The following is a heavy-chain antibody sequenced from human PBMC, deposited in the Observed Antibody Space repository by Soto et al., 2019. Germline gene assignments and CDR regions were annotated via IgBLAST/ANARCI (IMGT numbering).Heavy chain of an antibody. V-gene: IGHV1-69*12. D-gene: IGHD5-18*01. J-gene: IGHJ5*02. CDR1: GGTFSSYA. CDR3: ARDRGIQLSGHADNWFDP. Sequence: QVQLVQSGAEVEKPGSSVKVSCKASGGTFSSYAISWVRQAPGQGLEWMGGIIPIFGTANYAQKFQGRVTITADESTSTAYMELSSLRSEDTAVYYCARDRGIQLSGHADNWFDPWGQGTLVTVSS. CDR2: IIPIFGTA.